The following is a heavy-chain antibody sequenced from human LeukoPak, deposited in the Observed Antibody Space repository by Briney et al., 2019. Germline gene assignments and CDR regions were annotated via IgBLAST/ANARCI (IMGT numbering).Heavy chain of an antibody. Sequence: SETLSLTCTVSGGSVSSGSYYWSWIRQPPGKGLEWIGYIYYSGSTNYNPSLKSRVTISVDTSKNQFSLKLSSVTAADTAVYYCARTYYHDSSGYHHAFDIWGQGSMVTVSS. CDR1: GGSVSSGSYY. D-gene: IGHD3-22*01. CDR3: ARTYYHDSSGYHHAFDI. J-gene: IGHJ3*02. V-gene: IGHV4-61*01. CDR2: IYYSGST.